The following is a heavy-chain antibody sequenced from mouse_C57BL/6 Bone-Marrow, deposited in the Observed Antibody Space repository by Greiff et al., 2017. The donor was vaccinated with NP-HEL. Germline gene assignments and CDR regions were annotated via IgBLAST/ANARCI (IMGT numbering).Heavy chain of an antibody. Sequence: VQRVESGAELARPGASVKLSCKASGYTFTSYGISWVKQRPGQGLEWIGEIYPGSGNTYYNEKFKGKATLTADKSSSTAYMELRSLTSEDSAVYFCARLYPYDRGQGTTLTVSS. J-gene: IGHJ2*01. CDR2: IYPGSGNT. V-gene: IGHV1-81*01. D-gene: IGHD2-12*01. CDR1: GYTFTSYG. CDR3: ARLYPYD.